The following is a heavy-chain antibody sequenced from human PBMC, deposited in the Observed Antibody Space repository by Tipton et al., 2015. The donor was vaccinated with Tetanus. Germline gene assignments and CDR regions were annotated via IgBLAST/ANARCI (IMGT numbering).Heavy chain of an antibody. CDR3: ARDEDYSDYGAPY. CDR1: GFTFSGYS. Sequence: GSLRLSCAASGFTFSGYSMNWVRQAPGKGLEWVSSISTSSTYIYYADSVKGRFTISRDDAKNSPYLQMNSLRAEDTGMYYCARDEDYSDYGAPYWGQGTLVTVSS. D-gene: IGHD4-11*01. J-gene: IGHJ4*02. CDR2: ISTSSTYI. V-gene: IGHV3-21*01.